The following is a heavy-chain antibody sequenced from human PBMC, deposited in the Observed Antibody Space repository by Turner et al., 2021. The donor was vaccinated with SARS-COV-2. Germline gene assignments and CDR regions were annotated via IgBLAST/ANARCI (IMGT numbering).Heavy chain of an antibody. D-gene: IGHD3-3*01. Sequence: QLLVQESGPALVKPSETLSLPCTVSAVSITSNSHYWGWVRQPPGKGLEWIGITYYPGGSYYNPSLRGRVTISMDTSKKQFSLNLKSVTAADTAVYYCATVGSLFGVVGPDYWGQGTLVTVSS. J-gene: IGHJ4*02. CDR1: AVSITSNSHY. CDR3: ATVGSLFGVVGPDY. V-gene: IGHV4-39*02. CDR2: TYYPGGS.